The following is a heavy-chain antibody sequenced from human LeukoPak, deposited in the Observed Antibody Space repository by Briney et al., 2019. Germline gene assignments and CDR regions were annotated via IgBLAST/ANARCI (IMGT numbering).Heavy chain of an antibody. J-gene: IGHJ4*02. CDR3: ARSRLFDY. D-gene: IGHD3-22*01. V-gene: IGHV3-33*01. CDR1: GFTFSSYG. CDR2: IWYDGTNK. Sequence: GRSLRLSCAASGFTFSSYGMHWARQAPGRGLERVAVIWYDGTNKYYEDSVKGRFTISRDNSKNTLYLQMNSLRAEDTAVYYCARSRLFDYWGQGTLVTVSS.